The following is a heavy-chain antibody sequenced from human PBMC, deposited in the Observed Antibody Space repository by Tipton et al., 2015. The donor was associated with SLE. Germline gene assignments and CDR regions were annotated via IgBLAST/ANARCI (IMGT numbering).Heavy chain of an antibody. CDR2: INSDGSST. CDR3: ARVDHGDYAGWFDP. CDR1: GFTFSSYW. D-gene: IGHD4-17*01. Sequence: LSLTCAASGFTFSSYWMHWVRQAPGKGLVWVSRINSDGSSTSYADSVKGRFTISRDNAKNTLYLQMNSLRAEDTAVYYCARVDHGDYAGWFDPWGQGTLVTVSS. V-gene: IGHV3-74*01. J-gene: IGHJ5*02.